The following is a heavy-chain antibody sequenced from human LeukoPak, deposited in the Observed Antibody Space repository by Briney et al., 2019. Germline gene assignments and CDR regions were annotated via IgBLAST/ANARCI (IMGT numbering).Heavy chain of an antibody. D-gene: IGHD2-2*01. CDR1: GYTLSPSA. CDR2: ISAGNGET. Sequence: ASVRISSKASGYTLSPSAIHSVRHAPGQSLECRGWISAGNGETKYSQNFQGRLTITRDTSSSTAYMELNSLISEDTAVYYCARDQGYQLLYYWGQGTLVTVSS. V-gene: IGHV1-3*01. CDR3: ARDQGYQLLYY. J-gene: IGHJ4*02.